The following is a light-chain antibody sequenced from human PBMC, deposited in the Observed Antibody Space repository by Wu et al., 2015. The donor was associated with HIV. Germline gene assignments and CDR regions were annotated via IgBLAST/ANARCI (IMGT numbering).Light chain of an antibody. CDR3: QQYGSSSIT. Sequence: SCRASQSVRYEHLASVSAETWPGSQAPHLCCIQQGPGIPDRFSGSGSGTDFTLTISRLEPEDFALYYCQQYGSSSITFGQETRLEIK. J-gene: IGKJ5*01. CDR1: QSVRYEH. V-gene: IGKV3-20*01. CDR2: CI.